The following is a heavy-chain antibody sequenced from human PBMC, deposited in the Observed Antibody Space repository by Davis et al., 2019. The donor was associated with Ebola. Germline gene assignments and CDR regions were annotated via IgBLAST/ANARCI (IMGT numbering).Heavy chain of an antibody. V-gene: IGHV1-18*01. CDR1: GYTFKNSA. D-gene: IGHD1/OR15-1a*01. CDR3: VRNVGLTTADLSDY. J-gene: IGHJ4*02. Sequence: ASVKVSCKASGYTFKNSAISWVRQAPGQGLEWMGWISAYNGNTAYAQKLQGRVTMTTDTSTNTAYLELGSLRSADTAVYYWVRNVGLTTADLSDYWGQGTLVTVSS. CDR2: ISAYNGNT.